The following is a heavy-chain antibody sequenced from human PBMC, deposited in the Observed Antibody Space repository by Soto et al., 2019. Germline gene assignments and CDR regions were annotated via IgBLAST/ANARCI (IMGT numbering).Heavy chain of an antibody. D-gene: IGHD2-2*01. Sequence: QVQLVQSGSEVKKPVASVQVSCKASGYNFITYTISWVRQAPGQGLEWMGWIGTKNGDTKDTQKCQVRVTMTTATATSTVYMEVRSLRVDDTDMYYCAGGGSTSARGYYYYGMDVWGQGTTVTVSS. J-gene: IGHJ6*02. V-gene: IGHV1-18*04. CDR3: AGGGSTSARGYYYYGMDV. CDR2: IGTKNGDT. CDR1: GYNFITYT.